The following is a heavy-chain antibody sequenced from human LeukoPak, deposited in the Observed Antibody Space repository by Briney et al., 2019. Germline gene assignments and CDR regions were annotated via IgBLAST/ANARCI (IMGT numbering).Heavy chain of an antibody. CDR3: ARIGYSSSCTDY. D-gene: IGHD2-2*01. Sequence: GGSLRLSCTASGFTFSDHYMDWVRQAPGKGLEWVGRTRNKANSNTTEYAASVIGRFTISRDNAKNSVYLQMNSLRAGDTGVYYCARIGYSSSCTDYWGQGTLVTVSS. J-gene: IGHJ4*02. CDR1: GFTFSDHY. CDR2: TRNKANSNTT. V-gene: IGHV3-72*01.